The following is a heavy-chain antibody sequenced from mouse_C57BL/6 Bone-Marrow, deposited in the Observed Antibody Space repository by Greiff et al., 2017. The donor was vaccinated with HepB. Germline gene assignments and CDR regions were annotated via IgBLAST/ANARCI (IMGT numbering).Heavy chain of an antibody. CDR3: ARPGNYPSYWYFDV. D-gene: IGHD2-1*01. V-gene: IGHV1-18*01. J-gene: IGHJ1*03. CDR1: GYTFTDYN. CDR2: INPNNGGT. Sequence: VQLQQSGPELVKPGASVKIPCKASGYTFTDYNMDWVKQSHGKSLEWIGDINPNNGGTIYNQKFKGKATLTVDKSSSTAYMELRSLTSEDTAVYYCARPGNYPSYWYFDVWGTGTTVTVSS.